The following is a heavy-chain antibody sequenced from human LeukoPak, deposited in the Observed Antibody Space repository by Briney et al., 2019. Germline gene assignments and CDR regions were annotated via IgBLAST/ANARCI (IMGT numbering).Heavy chain of an antibody. J-gene: IGHJ4*02. Sequence: ASVKVSCKASGYTFTSYGISWVRQAPGQGLEWMGWISAYNGNTNYAQKLQGRVTMTTDASTSTAYMELRSLRSDDTAVYYCARDNFYDSSGYYYPYYFDYWGQGTLVTVSS. CDR2: ISAYNGNT. CDR1: GYTFTSYG. CDR3: ARDNFYDSSGYYYPYYFDY. V-gene: IGHV1-18*01. D-gene: IGHD3-22*01.